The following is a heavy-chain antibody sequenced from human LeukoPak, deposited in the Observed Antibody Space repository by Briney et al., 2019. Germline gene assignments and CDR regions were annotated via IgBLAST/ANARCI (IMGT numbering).Heavy chain of an antibody. D-gene: IGHD2-2*01. J-gene: IGHJ5*02. Sequence: SETLSLHFPFSGGLISSGEFYWSWIRQPPGKGLEWIGYIYSSGGTYYTPALTRRVTISVDTSKNQFSLKLSSVTAADTAVYYCARDVLPVVVPAAGGGGLDPWGQGTLVTVSS. CDR2: IYSSGGT. CDR1: GGLISSGEFY. CDR3: ARDVLPVVVPAAGGGGLDP. V-gene: IGHV4-31*03.